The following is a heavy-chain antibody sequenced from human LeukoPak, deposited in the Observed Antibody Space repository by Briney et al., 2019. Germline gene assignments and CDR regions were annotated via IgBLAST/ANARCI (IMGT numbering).Heavy chain of an antibody. CDR3: AKNTSGTYLDY. D-gene: IGHD1-26*01. CDR2: ISTSGVST. CDR1: GFTFSSYA. V-gene: IGHV3-23*01. Sequence: PGGSLRLSCAASGFTFSSYAMSWVRQAPGKGLEWVSSISTSGVSTNYADSVKGRFTISRDNSKSMVYLQMNSLRAEDTAAYYCAKNTSGTYLDYWGQGILVTVSS. J-gene: IGHJ4*02.